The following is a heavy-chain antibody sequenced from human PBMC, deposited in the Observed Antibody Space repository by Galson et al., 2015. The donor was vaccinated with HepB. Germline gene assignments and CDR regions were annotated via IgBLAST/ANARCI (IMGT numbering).Heavy chain of an antibody. CDR3: AKDPYLYSALAGTMAGFDY. D-gene: IGHD6-19*01. Sequence: QAPGKGLEWVAVISYDGSNKYYADSVKGRFTISRDNSKNTLYLQMNSLRAEDTALYYCAKDPYLYSALAGTMAGFDYWGQGILVTVSS. CDR2: ISYDGSNK. J-gene: IGHJ4*02. V-gene: IGHV3-30*18.